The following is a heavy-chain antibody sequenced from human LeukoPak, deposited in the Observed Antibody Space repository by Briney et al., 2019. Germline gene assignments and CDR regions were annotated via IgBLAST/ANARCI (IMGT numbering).Heavy chain of an antibody. CDR3: ARTPRISYYDILTGYLPRYYGMDV. V-gene: IGHV1-2*02. CDR2: SNPNSGGT. CDR1: GYTFTGYY. Sequence: ASVKVSCKASGYTFTGYYLHWVRHAPGQGLERMGWSNPNSGGTNYAQKFQGRVTMTRDTYISTAYMELSRLRSDDTAVYYCARTPRISYYDILTGYLPRYYGMDVWGQGTTVTVSS. D-gene: IGHD3-9*01. J-gene: IGHJ6*02.